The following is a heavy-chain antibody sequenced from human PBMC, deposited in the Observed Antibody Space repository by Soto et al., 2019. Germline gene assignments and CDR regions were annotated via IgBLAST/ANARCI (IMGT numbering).Heavy chain of an antibody. CDR2: ISSSGSNI. J-gene: IGHJ4*03. CDR3: ARDELGGYFDY. Sequence: PRWSLRLSCSASVFTCSNYEMNWFRQAPGKGLEWVSYISSSGSNIYYADSVKGRFTVSRDNAKNSLNLQMNSLRDEDTAVYYCARDELGGYFDYWGQGTLVTVSS. CDR1: VFTCSNYE. D-gene: IGHD6-6*01. V-gene: IGHV3-48*03.